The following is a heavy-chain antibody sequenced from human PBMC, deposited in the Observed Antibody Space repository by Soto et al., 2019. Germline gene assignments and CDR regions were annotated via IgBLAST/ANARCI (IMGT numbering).Heavy chain of an antibody. CDR2: ISGSGGST. CDR3: AKVLGLSDY. CDR1: GFTXSSYA. J-gene: IGHJ4*02. Sequence: GGSLRLSCAASGFTXSSYAISWFRQAPGKGLEWVSAISGSGGSTYYADSVKGRFTISRDNSKNTLYLQMNSLRAEDTAVYYCAKVLGLSDYWGQGTLVTVSS. V-gene: IGHV3-23*01. D-gene: IGHD3-16*02.